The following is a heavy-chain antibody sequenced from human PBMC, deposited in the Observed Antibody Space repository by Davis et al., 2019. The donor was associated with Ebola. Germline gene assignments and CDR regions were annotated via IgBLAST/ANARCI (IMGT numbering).Heavy chain of an antibody. CDR2: INGDATAT. CDR1: EFIFSDYW. CDR3: VRGSNGWSGMDV. V-gene: IGHV3-74*01. J-gene: IGHJ6*02. D-gene: IGHD6-19*01. Sequence: PGGSLRLSCVASEFIFSDYWMYWLRQDPGEGLVWVSRINGDATATNYADSVKGRFTTSRDNARNTLYLQVNSLRPEDTAVYYCVRGSNGWSGMDVWGQGTTVTVSS.